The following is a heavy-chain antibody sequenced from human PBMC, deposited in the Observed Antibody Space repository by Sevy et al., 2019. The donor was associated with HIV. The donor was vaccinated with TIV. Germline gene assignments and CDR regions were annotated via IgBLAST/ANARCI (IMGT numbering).Heavy chain of an antibody. CDR3: ARETSSFGEGIYYCMDV. Sequence: GGSLRLSCAASGFTFNDYNMNWVRQAPGKGLEWVSSISSISNYIYYADSVKGRFTISRDNAKNSLYLQMNSLRAEDTAVYYCARETSSFGEGIYYCMDVWGQGTTVTVSS. CDR2: ISSISNYI. V-gene: IGHV3-21*01. D-gene: IGHD3-10*01. J-gene: IGHJ6*02. CDR1: GFTFNDYN.